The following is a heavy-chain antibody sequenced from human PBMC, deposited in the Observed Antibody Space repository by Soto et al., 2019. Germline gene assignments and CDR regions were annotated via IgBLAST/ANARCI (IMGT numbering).Heavy chain of an antibody. CDR3: ARSGRITMIVVVPNWFDP. Sequence: SETLSLTCTVSGGSISSSSYYWSWIRQHPGKGLEWIGYIYYSGSTYYNPSLKSRVTISVDTSKNQFSLKLSSVTAADTAVYYCARSGRITMIVVVPNWFDPWGQGTLVTVSS. J-gene: IGHJ5*02. V-gene: IGHV4-31*03. CDR1: GGSISSSSYY. CDR2: IYYSGST. D-gene: IGHD3-22*01.